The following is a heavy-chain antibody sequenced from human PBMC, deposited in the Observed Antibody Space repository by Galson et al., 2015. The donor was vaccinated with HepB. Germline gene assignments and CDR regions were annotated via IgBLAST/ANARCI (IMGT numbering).Heavy chain of an antibody. CDR2: IYSGGST. D-gene: IGHD2-2*02. CDR3: AREGGRYCSSTSCYTYRDAFDI. V-gene: IGHV3-53*01. Sequence: SLRLSCAASGFTVSSNYMSWVRQAPGKGLEWVSVIYSGGSTYYADSVKGRFTISRDNSKNTLYLQMNSLRAEDTAVYYCAREGGRYCSSTSCYTYRDAFDIWGQGTMVTVSS. J-gene: IGHJ3*02. CDR1: GFTVSSNY.